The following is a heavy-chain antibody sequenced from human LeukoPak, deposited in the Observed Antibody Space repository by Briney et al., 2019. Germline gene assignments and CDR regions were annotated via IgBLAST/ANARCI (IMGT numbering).Heavy chain of an antibody. CDR2: ISSSSSYI. Sequence: GGSLRLSCAASGFTFSSYSMNWVRQAPGKGLEWVSSISSSSSYIYYADSVKGRFTISRDNAKNSLYPQMNSLRAEDTAVYYCASGWTQAYCGGDCYSGLYYFDYWGQGTLVTVSS. V-gene: IGHV3-21*01. J-gene: IGHJ4*02. D-gene: IGHD2-21*02. CDR1: GFTFSSYS. CDR3: ASGWTQAYCGGDCYSGLYYFDY.